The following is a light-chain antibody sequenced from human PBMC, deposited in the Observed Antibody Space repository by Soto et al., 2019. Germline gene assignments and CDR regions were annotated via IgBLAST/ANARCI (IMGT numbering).Light chain of an antibody. CDR2: GAS. CDR3: QQYNNRPPYT. V-gene: IGKV3-15*01. J-gene: IGKJ2*01. Sequence: DIVMTQSPATLSVSPGERATLSCRASQSVSSNLAWYQQKPGQAPRLLIYGASTRATGIPARFSGSGSGTEFTLTISSLQSEDFAASYCQQYNNRPPYTFGQGTKLEIK. CDR1: QSVSSN.